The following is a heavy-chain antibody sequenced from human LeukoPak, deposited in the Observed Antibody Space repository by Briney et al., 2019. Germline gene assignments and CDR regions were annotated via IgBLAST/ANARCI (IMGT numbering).Heavy chain of an antibody. J-gene: IGHJ4*02. CDR2: IWYDGSNK. V-gene: IGHV3-33*01. CDR1: GFTFSSYG. D-gene: IGHD4-17*01. Sequence: PGGSLRLSCAASGFTFSSYGMHWVRQAPGRGLEWVAVIWYDGSNKYYADSVKGRFTISRDNSKNTLYLQMNSLRAEDTAVYYCARGDDFYGDYGLSDYWGQGTLVTVSS. CDR3: ARGDDFYGDYGLSDY.